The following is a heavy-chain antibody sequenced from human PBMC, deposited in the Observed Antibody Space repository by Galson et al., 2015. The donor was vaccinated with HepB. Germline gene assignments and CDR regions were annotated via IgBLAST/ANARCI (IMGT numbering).Heavy chain of an antibody. CDR2: IIPIFGTA. D-gene: IGHD5-24*01. J-gene: IGHJ5*02. CDR1: GGTFSSYA. CDR3: ARLVEMATIFWFDP. Sequence: SVKVSCKASGGTFSSYAISWVRQAPGQGLEWMGGIIPIFGTANYAQKFQGRVTITADESTSTAYMELSSLRSEDTAVYYCARLVEMATIFWFDPWGQGTLVTVSS. V-gene: IGHV1-69*13.